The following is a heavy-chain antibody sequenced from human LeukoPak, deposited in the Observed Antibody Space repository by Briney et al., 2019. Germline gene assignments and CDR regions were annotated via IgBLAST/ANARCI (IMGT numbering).Heavy chain of an antibody. CDR2: IYYGGST. D-gene: IGHD5-18*01. CDR1: GVSISSGGYY. CDR3: ARVRIQLTSYYFDY. Sequence: TLSLTCTVSGVSISSGGYYWSWIRQHPGKGLEWIGYIYYGGSTYYNPSLKSRVTISVDTSKNQFSLKLSSVTAADTAVYYCARVRIQLTSYYFDYWGQGTLVTVSS. V-gene: IGHV4-31*03. J-gene: IGHJ4*02.